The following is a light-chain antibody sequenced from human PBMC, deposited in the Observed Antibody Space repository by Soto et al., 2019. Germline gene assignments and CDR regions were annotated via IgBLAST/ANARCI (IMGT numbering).Light chain of an antibody. V-gene: IGLV2-14*01. CDR1: NSDVGAYNH. J-gene: IGLJ1*01. CDR2: EVN. CDR3: CSYTTSNTRV. Sequence: QSVLTQPASVSGSPGQSIAISCTGTNSDVGAYNHVSWYQHHPGKAPKLMIYEVNNRPSGVSDRFSGSKSGYTASLTISGLQAEDEADYYCCSYTTSNTRVFGTGTQLTVL.